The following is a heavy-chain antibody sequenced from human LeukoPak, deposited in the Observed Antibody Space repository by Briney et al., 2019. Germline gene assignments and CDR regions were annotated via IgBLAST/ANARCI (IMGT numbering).Heavy chain of an antibody. CDR2: INSDGSST. V-gene: IGHV3-74*01. Sequence: GGSLRLSCAASGFTFSSYWMHWVRQAPGKGLVWVSRINSDGSSTNYADSVKGRFTISRDNAKNSLYLQMNSLRAEDTAVYYCATLHHSSSGDYWGQGTLVTVSS. CDR1: GFTFSSYW. CDR3: ATLHHSSSGDY. D-gene: IGHD6-13*01. J-gene: IGHJ4*02.